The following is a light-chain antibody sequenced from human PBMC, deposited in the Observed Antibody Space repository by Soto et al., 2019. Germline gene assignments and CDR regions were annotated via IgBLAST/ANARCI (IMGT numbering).Light chain of an antibody. CDR1: LSVGRN. V-gene: IGKV3-15*01. J-gene: IGKJ3*01. CDR3: QQFNEWRAV. CDR2: DAS. Sequence: EIVMTQSPVTLSVSPGERATLSCRSSLSVGRNLASYQQKPGPAPRLLIYDASNSATGITARFSGSGSGTEFTLIISSLRSEDFAVSYCQQFNEWRAVFGLGTKVDIK.